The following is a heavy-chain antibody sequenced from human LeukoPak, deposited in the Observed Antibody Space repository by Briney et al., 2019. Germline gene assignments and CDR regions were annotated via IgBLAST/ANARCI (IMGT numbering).Heavy chain of an antibody. CDR3: ARHAQVGYCGGDCYSLGYYFDY. D-gene: IGHD2-21*02. V-gene: IGHV4-59*08. J-gene: IGHJ4*02. Sequence: PSETLSLTCTVSGGSISSYYWSWIRQPPGKGLEWIGYIYHSGSTNYNPSLKSRVTISVDTSENQFSLKLSSVTAADTAVYYCARHAQVGYCGGDCYSLGYYFDYWGQGTLVTVSS. CDR2: IYHSGST. CDR1: GGSISSYY.